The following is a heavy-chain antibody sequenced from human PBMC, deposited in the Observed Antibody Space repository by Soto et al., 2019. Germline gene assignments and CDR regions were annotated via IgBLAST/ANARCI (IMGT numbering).Heavy chain of an antibody. D-gene: IGHD1-1*01. J-gene: IGHJ4*02. Sequence: QVQLQQWGAGLLKPSETLSLSCAVYGASFSGYYWNWIRQPQGKGLEWIGEINQSGSTNDSPSLKTRVTISVETSKKQFSLRVSSVTAADTAVYYCARRFSGTGRYFDYWGQGTLVTVSS. CDR3: ARRFSGTGRYFDY. V-gene: IGHV4-34*02. CDR1: GASFSGYY. CDR2: INQSGST.